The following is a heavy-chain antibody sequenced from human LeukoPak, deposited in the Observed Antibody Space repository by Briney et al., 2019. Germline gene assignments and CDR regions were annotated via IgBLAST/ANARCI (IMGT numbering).Heavy chain of an antibody. CDR1: GFTFSSYG. CDR2: IWYDGSNK. J-gene: IGHJ4*02. Sequence: PGGSLRLSCAASGFTFSSYGMHWVRQAPGKGLEWVAVIWYDGSNKYYADSVKGRFTISRDNSKNTLYLQMNSLRAEDTAVYYCAKSSGFGAARYYFDYWGQGTLVTVSS. CDR3: AKSSGFGAARYYFDY. V-gene: IGHV3-33*06. D-gene: IGHD3-16*01.